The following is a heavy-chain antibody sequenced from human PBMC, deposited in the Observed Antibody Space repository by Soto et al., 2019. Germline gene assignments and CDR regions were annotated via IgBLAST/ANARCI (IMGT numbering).Heavy chain of an antibody. Sequence: VQLQESGPGLVKPSETLSLTCTVSGGSVSSGSYSWSGIRQYPGKALEWIGYIYYSGSTNYNPSLKSRGSISEDPSKNQCSKKLSSVTAADNPVNYCEGDYSGSSNYYSYYGMAVWGQGTTVNVYS. V-gene: IGHV4-61*01. CDR3: EGDYSGSSNYYSYYGMAV. CDR2: IYYSGST. D-gene: IGHD6-6*01. J-gene: IGHJ6*02. CDR1: GGSVSSGSYS.